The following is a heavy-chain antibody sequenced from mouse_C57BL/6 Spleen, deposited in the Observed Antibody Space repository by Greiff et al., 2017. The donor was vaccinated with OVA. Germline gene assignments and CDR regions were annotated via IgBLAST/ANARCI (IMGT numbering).Heavy chain of an antibody. Sequence: KQSCKASGYTFTSYWMHWVKQRPGRGLEWIGRIDPNSGGTKYNEKFKSKATLTVDKPSSTAYMQLSSLTSEDSAVYYCATDYYGSSSYAMDYWGQGTSVTVSS. D-gene: IGHD1-1*01. J-gene: IGHJ4*01. CDR3: ATDYYGSSSYAMDY. CDR2: IDPNSGGT. V-gene: IGHV1-72*01. CDR1: GYTFTSYW.